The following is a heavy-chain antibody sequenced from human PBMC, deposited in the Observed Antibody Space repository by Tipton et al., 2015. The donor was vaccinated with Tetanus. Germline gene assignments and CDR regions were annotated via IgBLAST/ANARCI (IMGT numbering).Heavy chain of an antibody. Sequence: SLRLSCAASEFTFSSYWMHWVRQAPGKGLVWVSRISPDGRSTSNADSVKGRFTISRDNAKNTLYVQMNSLRAEDTGVYYCARGRDGFHGYVDYWGQGALVTVSS. V-gene: IGHV3-74*01. CDR2: ISPDGRST. D-gene: IGHD5-24*01. J-gene: IGHJ4*02. CDR3: ARGRDGFHGYVDY. CDR1: EFTFSSYW.